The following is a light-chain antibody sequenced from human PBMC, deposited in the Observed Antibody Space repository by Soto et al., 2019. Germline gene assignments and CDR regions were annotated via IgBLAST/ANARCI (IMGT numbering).Light chain of an antibody. CDR3: SSYTSSSTRV. V-gene: IGLV2-14*01. CDR2: DVS. CDR1: SSDVGGYNY. J-gene: IGLJ1*01. Sequence: QCVLTQPASVSGSPGQSIAISSPGTSSDVGGYNYVSWYQQHPGKVPKLLIYDVSNRPSGVSNRFSGSKSGNTASLTISGLQAEDEADYYCSSYTSSSTRVFGTGTKVTVL.